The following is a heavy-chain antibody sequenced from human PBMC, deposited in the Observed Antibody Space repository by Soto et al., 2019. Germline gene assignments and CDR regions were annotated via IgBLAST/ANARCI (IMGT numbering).Heavy chain of an antibody. V-gene: IGHV4-31*03. Sequence: TLSLTCTVSGDSLSSGGHYWSWIRQHPGKGLEWIGHIYDSVNTYYSPSLRSRVTISADMSKNQFSLNLRSVTAADTAVYYCARVDHRGYFAIFTDSWGQRTLVTVSS. CDR3: ARVDHRGYFAIFTDS. D-gene: IGHD1-1*01. J-gene: IGHJ4*02. CDR1: GDSLSSGGHY. CDR2: IYDSVNT.